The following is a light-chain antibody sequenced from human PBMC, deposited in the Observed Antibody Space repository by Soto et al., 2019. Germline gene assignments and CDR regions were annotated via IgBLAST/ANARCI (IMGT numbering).Light chain of an antibody. Sequence: DIQLTQSPSSLSASVGDRVTITCRSSQTISDYLNWYQHKPGKAPNLLIYGASSLQSGVPSRFSGSGSGTDFTLTISSLQPEDFATYYCQETYSALFTFGGGTKVDIK. J-gene: IGKJ4*01. CDR3: QETYSALFT. V-gene: IGKV1-39*01. CDR1: QTISDY. CDR2: GAS.